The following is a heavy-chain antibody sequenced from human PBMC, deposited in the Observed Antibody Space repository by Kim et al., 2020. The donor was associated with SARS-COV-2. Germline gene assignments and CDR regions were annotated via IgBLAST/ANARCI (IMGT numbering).Heavy chain of an antibody. V-gene: IGHV3-30*04. CDR1: GFTFSSYA. D-gene: IGHD3-10*01. J-gene: IGHJ6*02. CDR3: ARGHAGSYYMNYYYGMDV. CDR2: ISYDGSNK. Sequence: GGSLRLSCAASGFTFSSYAMHWVRQAPGKGLEWVAVISYDGSNKYYADSVKGRFTISRDNSKNTLYLQMNSLRAEDTAVYYCARGHAGSYYMNYYYGMDVWGQGTTVTVSS.